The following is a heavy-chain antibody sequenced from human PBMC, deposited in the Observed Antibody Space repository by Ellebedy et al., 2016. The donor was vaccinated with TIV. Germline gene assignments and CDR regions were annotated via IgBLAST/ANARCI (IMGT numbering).Heavy chain of an antibody. CDR3: ARDPSPYYDSSGYLF. D-gene: IGHD3-22*01. V-gene: IGHV3-21*01. CDR2: ISSSSSYI. Sequence: GESLKISCAASGFTFSSYAMSWVRQAPGKGLEWVSSISSSSSYIYYADSVKGRLTISRDDSKNTLYLQMNNLRLEDTAVYYCARDPSPYYDSSGYLFWGQGTLVTVSS. CDR1: GFTFSSYA. J-gene: IGHJ4*02.